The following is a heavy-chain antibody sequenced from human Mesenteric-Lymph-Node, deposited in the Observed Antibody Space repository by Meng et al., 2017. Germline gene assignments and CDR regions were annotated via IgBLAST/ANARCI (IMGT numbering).Heavy chain of an antibody. J-gene: IGHJ4*02. CDR1: EFTFSDYY. CDR2: IRGSGSDT. Sequence: GESLKISCAASEFTFSDYYMHWVRQAPGKGLEWVSGIRGSGSDTFYTDSVKGRFTISRDNSKNTLFLQMNSLRAEDTAVYYCAKAALNTNSLFDYWGQGTLVTVSS. CDR3: AKAALNTNSLFDY. D-gene: IGHD1-1*01. V-gene: IGHV3-23*01.